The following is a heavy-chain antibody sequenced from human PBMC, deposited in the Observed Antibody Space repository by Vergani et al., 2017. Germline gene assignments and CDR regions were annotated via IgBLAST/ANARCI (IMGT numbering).Heavy chain of an antibody. CDR2: IYYSGST. Sequence: QVQLQESGPGLVKPSQTLSLTCTVSGGSISSGDYYWSWIRQPPGKGLEWIGYIYYSGSTYYNPSLKSRVTISVDTSKNQFSLKLSSVTAADTAVYYCASRKWPDYYYYYGMDVWGQGTTVTVSS. J-gene: IGHJ6*02. CDR3: ASRKWPDYYYYYGMDV. CDR1: GGSISSGDYY. V-gene: IGHV4-30-4*08. D-gene: IGHD5-12*01.